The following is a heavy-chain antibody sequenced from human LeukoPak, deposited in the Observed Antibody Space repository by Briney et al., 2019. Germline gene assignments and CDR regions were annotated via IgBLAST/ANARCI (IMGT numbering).Heavy chain of an antibody. CDR2: ISSSGSTI. V-gene: IGHV3-48*04. J-gene: IGHJ4*02. CDR1: GFTFSSYA. CDR3: ARPHYDFWSGYYFDY. Sequence: GGSLRLSCAASGFTFSSYAMSWVRQAPGKGLEWVSYISSSGSTIYYADSVKGRFTISRDNAKNSLYLQMNSLRAEDTAVYYCARPHYDFWSGYYFDYWGQGTLVTVSS. D-gene: IGHD3-3*01.